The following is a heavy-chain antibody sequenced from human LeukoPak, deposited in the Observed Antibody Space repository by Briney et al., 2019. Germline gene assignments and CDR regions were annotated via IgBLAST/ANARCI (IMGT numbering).Heavy chain of an antibody. J-gene: IGHJ6*03. CDR1: GYTFTGYY. CDR2: INPNSGGT. V-gene: IGHV1-2*02. CDR3: ARDGSSSWYHSYYYYMDV. D-gene: IGHD6-13*01. Sequence: ASVKVPCKASGYTFTGYYMHWVRQAPGQGLEWMGWINPNSGGTNYAQKFQGRVTMTRDTSISTAYMELSRLRSDDTAVYYCARDGSSSWYHSYYYYMDVWGKGTTVTVSS.